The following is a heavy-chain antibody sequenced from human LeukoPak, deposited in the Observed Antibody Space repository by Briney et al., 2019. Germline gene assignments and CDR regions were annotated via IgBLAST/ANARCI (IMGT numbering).Heavy chain of an antibody. D-gene: IGHD3-22*01. CDR3: ARSMIVAGSDYYYYGMDV. J-gene: IGHJ6*02. CDR1: GGSFSGYY. Sequence: SETLSLTCAVYGGSFSGYYWSWIRQPPGKGLEWIGEINHSGSTNYNPSLKSRVTISVDTSKNQFSLKLSSVTAADTAVYYCARSMIVAGSDYYYYGMDVWGQGTTVTVSS. CDR2: INHSGST. V-gene: IGHV4-34*01.